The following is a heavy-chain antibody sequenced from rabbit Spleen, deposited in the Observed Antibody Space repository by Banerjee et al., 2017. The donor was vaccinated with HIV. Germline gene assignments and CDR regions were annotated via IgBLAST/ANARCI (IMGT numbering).Heavy chain of an antibody. CDR3: ARDSGTSFSSYGMDL. V-gene: IGHV1S45*01. CDR1: GFSFSSSYW. Sequence: QEQLEESGGDLVKPEGSLTLTCTASGFSFSSSYWICWVRQAPGKGLEWIACIDTGSSGFTYFASWAKGRFTISITSSTTVTLQVTSLTAADTATYFCARDSGTSFSSYGMDLWGPGTLVTVS. D-gene: IGHD8-1*01. CDR2: IDTGSSGFT. J-gene: IGHJ6*01.